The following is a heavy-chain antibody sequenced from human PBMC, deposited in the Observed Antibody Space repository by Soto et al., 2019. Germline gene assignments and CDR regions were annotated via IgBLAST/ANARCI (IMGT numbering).Heavy chain of an antibody. CDR2: INPNSGGT. J-gene: IGHJ4*02. D-gene: IGHD3-10*01. Sequence: QVQLVQSGAEVKKPGASVKVSCKASGYTFTGYYMHWVRQAPGQGLEWMGWINPNSGGTNYAQKFQGRVTMTRDTSISTAYIELSRLRSDDTAVYYCARELSYYYGSGSYLHYFDYWGQGTLVTVSS. V-gene: IGHV1-2*02. CDR1: GYTFTGYY. CDR3: ARELSYYYGSGSYLHYFDY.